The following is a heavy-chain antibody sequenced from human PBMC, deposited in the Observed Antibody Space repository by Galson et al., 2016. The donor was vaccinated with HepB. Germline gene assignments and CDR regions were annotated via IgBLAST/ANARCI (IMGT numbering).Heavy chain of an antibody. V-gene: IGHV4-59*01. CDR2: IYYTGVT. CDR3: ARETAPYGMEV. Sequence: TLSLTCTVSGGSITSYYWSWIRQPPGKGPEWIGYIYYTGVTNYTPSLRSRVTILLDTSKDLLSLELKSVVAADTAVYYCARETAPYGMEVWGQGTTVTVSS. CDR1: GGSITSYY. J-gene: IGHJ6*02. D-gene: IGHD2-21*02.